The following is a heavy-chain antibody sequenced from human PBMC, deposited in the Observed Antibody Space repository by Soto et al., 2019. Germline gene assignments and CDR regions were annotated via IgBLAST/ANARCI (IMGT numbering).Heavy chain of an antibody. D-gene: IGHD3-3*02. Sequence: EVQLLESGGDLVQPGGSLRLSCAASGLTFSSFAMSWVRQAPGKGLEWVSVISVSGGNTYYANSVKGRFTISRDNSKSTLYLQMNSLRADDTAVYYCARRGSISSYFDFWGQGTLVSVSS. CDR1: GLTFSSFA. V-gene: IGHV3-23*01. J-gene: IGHJ4*02. CDR2: ISVSGGNT. CDR3: ARRGSISSYFDF.